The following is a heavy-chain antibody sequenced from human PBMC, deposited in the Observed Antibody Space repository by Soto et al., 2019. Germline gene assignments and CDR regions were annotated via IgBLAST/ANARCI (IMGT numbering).Heavy chain of an antibody. CDR3: ARGPLCITGTCYYGMDV. Sequence: SETLSLTCAVYGGSFSGYYWSWIRQPPGKGLEWIGEINHSGSTNYNPSLKSRVTISVDTSKNQFSLKLSSVTAADTAVYYCARGPLCITGTCYYGMDVWGQGPTVTVSS. V-gene: IGHV4-34*01. D-gene: IGHD1-7*01. CDR2: INHSGST. CDR1: GGSFSGYY. J-gene: IGHJ6*02.